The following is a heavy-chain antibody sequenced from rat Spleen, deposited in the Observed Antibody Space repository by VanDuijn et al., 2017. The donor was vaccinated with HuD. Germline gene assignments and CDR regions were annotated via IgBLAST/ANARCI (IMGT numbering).Heavy chain of an antibody. V-gene: IGHV5-29*01. J-gene: IGHJ2*01. Sequence: EVQLVESDGGLVQPGRSLKLSCAASGFTFSDYFMAWVRQAPTKGLEWVATTSYDGRRTYYRDSVKGRFTISRDNVKSILYLQMDSLRSEDTATYYCARLSNSGYALFANWGQGVMVTVSS. CDR2: TSYDGRRT. D-gene: IGHD4-3*01. CDR3: ARLSNSGYALFAN. CDR1: GFTFSDYF.